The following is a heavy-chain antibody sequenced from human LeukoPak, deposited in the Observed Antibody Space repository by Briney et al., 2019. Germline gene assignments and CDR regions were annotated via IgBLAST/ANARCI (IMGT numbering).Heavy chain of an antibody. CDR3: ARIACTGGSCRDYWYHGMDV. V-gene: IGHV3-33*01. J-gene: IGHJ6*02. CDR2: IWYDGSIK. Sequence: GGSLRLSCAASGFTFNTYGMNWVRQAPGKGLEWVGIIWYDGSIKYYTDSVKGRFTISRDNSKNTLYLQMNSLRAEDTAVYYCARIACTGGSCRDYWYHGMDVWGQGTTVTVSS. CDR1: GFTFNTYG. D-gene: IGHD2-15*01.